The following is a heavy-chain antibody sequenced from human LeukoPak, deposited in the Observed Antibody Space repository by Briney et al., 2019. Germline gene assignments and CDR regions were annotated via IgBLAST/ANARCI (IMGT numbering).Heavy chain of an antibody. CDR2: INWNGGST. J-gene: IGHJ4*02. CDR3: ARGEGAASFDD. D-gene: IGHD1-26*01. Sequence: PGGSLRLPCAASGFTLDDYGMSWVRQAPGKGLEWVSGINWNGGSTGYADSVKGRFTISRDNAKNSLYLQMNSLRAEDTALYYCARGEGAASFDDWGQGTLVTVAS. V-gene: IGHV3-20*04. CDR1: GFTLDDYG.